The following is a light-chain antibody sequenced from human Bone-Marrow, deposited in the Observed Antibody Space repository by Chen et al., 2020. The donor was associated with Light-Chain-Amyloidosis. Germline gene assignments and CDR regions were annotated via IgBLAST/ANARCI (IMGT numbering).Light chain of an antibody. CDR1: NIGSTS. CDR3: QVWDRSSDRPV. V-gene: IGLV3-21*02. Sequence: SYVLTQPSSVSVAPGQTATIACGGNNIGSTSVHWYQQTPGQAPRLVVYDDSDRPSGIPERLSGSNSGNTATLTISRVGAGDEADYYCQVWDRSSDRPVFGGGTKLTVL. J-gene: IGLJ3*02. CDR2: DDS.